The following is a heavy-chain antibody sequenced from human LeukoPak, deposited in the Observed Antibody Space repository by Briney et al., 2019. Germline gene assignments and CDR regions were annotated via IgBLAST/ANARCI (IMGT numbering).Heavy chain of an antibody. Sequence: GGSLRLSCAASGFTLSSHWMHWVRQAPGKGLVWVSRINSDGSTTNYADSVKGRFIISRDNAENTLYLQMNSLRVEDTAVYYCAKASIAVATYYFDYWGQGTLVTVSS. CDR3: AKASIAVATYYFDY. CDR1: GFTLSSHW. CDR2: INSDGSTT. V-gene: IGHV3-74*01. J-gene: IGHJ4*02. D-gene: IGHD6-19*01.